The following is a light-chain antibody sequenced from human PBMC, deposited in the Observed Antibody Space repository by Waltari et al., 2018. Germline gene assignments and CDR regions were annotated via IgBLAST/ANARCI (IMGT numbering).Light chain of an antibody. CDR3: QSADSSGSYIV. J-gene: IGLJ7*01. CDR2: KDT. CDR1: ALPNTY. V-gene: IGLV3-25*03. Sequence: SYELTQPPSVSVSPGQTARITCSGDALPNTYAYWYQHEPGQAPPLVIYKDTQRPSGIPERFSGSSSGTTVTLTISGVQAEDEADYYCQSADSSGSYIVLGGGTQLTVL.